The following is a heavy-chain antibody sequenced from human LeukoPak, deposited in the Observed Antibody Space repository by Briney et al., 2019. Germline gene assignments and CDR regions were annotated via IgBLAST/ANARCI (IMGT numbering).Heavy chain of an antibody. Sequence: SETLSLTCAVYGGSFSGYYWSWIRQPPGKGLEWIGEINHSGSTNYNPSLKSRVTISVDTSKNQFSLKLSSVTAADTAVYYCARGGHYYDTRFDYWGQGTLVTVSS. CDR1: GGSFSGYY. V-gene: IGHV4-34*01. CDR3: ARGGHYYDTRFDY. J-gene: IGHJ4*02. D-gene: IGHD3-22*01. CDR2: INHSGST.